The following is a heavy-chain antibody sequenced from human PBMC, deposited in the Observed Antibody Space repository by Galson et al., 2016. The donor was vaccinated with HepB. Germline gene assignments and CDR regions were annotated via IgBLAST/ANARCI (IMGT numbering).Heavy chain of an antibody. J-gene: IGHJ5*01. CDR2: MNPSSGKV. CDR3: ARGFGYCSGGRCVAGDFFDS. CDR1: GYTFTSHE. D-gene: IGHD2-15*01. Sequence: SVKVSCKASGYTFTSHEINWVRQAPGQGLEWMGWMNPSSGKVGYAQKFQGRVTMTSDTFTSSVYMELSSLRSEDSAVYYCARGFGYCSGGRCVAGDFFDSWGQGTLVTISS. V-gene: IGHV1-8*01.